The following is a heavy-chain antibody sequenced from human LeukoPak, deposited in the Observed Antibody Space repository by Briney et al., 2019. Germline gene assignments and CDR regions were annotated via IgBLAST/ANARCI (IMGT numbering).Heavy chain of an antibody. V-gene: IGHV1-2*02. CDR3: ARDLFQLLYTVYFDY. J-gene: IGHJ4*02. CDR2: INPNSGGT. Sequence: ASVKVSCKASGYTFTGYYMHWMRQAPGQGLEWMGWINPNSGGTNYAQKFQGRVTMTRDTSISTAYMELSRLRSDDTAVYYCARDLFQLLYTVYFDYWGQGTLVTVSS. D-gene: IGHD2-2*02. CDR1: GYTFTGYY.